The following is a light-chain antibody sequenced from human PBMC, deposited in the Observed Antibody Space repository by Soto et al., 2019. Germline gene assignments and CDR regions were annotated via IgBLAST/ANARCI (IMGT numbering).Light chain of an antibody. CDR2: KAS. J-gene: IGKJ2*01. V-gene: IGKV1-5*03. CDR3: QQYNSHPYT. CDR1: QSISSW. Sequence: DIQMTQSPSTLSASVGSRVTITCRASQSISSWLAWYQQKPGKAPKLLIYKASSLESGVPSRFSGCGSGTDFTLTISSLQPDDFATYHCQQYNSHPYTFGQGTKLEIK.